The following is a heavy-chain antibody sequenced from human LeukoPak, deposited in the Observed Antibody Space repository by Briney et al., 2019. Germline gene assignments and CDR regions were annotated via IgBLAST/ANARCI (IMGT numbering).Heavy chain of an antibody. V-gene: IGHV1-8*01. J-gene: IGHJ4*02. CDR2: MNPNSGNT. Sequence: ASVKVSCKASGYTFTSYDINWVRQATGQGLEWMGWMNPNSGNTGYALKFQGRVTMTRNTSISTAYMELSSLRSEDTAVYYCARSYDSSGYCDYWGQGTLVTVSS. D-gene: IGHD3-22*01. CDR1: GYTFTSYD. CDR3: ARSYDSSGYCDY.